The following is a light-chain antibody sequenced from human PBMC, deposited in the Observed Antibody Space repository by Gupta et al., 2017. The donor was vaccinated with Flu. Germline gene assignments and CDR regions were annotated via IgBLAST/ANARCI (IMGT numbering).Light chain of an antibody. CDR2: DDS. CDR1: NIGSKS. J-gene: IGLJ2*01. V-gene: IGLV3-21*02. CDR3: HVWDSSTDPVV. Sequence: SYVLTQPPTVSVAPGQTATITCGGNNIGSKSVHWYQQKPGQAPVLVVYDDSDRPSGIPERFSGSNSGNTATLTISRVEAGDEAEYYCHVWDSSTDPVVFGGGTKLTVL.